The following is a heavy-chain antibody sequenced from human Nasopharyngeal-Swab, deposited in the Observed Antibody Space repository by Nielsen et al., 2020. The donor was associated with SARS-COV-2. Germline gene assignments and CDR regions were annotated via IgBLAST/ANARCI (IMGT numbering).Heavy chain of an antibody. Sequence: WIRQPPGEGLEWIGSIYYSGSTYYNPSLKSRVTISVDTSKNQFSLKLSSVTAADTAVYYCAREGLYSSSLAYWGQGTLVTVSS. J-gene: IGHJ4*02. CDR3: AREGLYSSSLAY. CDR2: IYYSGST. V-gene: IGHV4-39*07. D-gene: IGHD6-6*01.